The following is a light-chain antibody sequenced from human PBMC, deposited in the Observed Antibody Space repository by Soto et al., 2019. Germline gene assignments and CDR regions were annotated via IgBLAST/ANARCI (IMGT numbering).Light chain of an antibody. CDR1: QSVNNNY. CDR3: QQMGT. CDR2: GAS. Sequence: PGEGATLSCRASQSVNNNYLAWYQQKPGQAPRLLIYGASNRATGIPDRFSGSGSGTDFTLTISRLEPEDFAVYYCQQMGTFGQGTKVEI. V-gene: IGKV3-20*01. J-gene: IGKJ1*01.